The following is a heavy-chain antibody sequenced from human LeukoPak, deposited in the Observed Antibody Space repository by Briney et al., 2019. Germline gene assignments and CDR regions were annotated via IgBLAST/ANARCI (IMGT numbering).Heavy chain of an antibody. D-gene: IGHD5-12*01. CDR1: GFTFSSYS. Sequence: GGSLRLSCAASGFTFSSYSMNWVRQAPGKGLEWVSAISGSGGSTYYADSVKGRFTISRDNSKNTLYLQMNSLRAEDTAVYYCAKEARVATMGGYFDYWGQGTLVTVSS. CDR3: AKEARVATMGGYFDY. V-gene: IGHV3-23*01. CDR2: ISGSGGST. J-gene: IGHJ4*02.